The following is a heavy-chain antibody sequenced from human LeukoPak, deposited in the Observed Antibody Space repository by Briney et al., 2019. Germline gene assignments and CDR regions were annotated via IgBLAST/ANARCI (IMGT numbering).Heavy chain of an antibody. CDR2: INPTSGGT. V-gene: IGHV1-2*02. CDR1: GYSFRNYG. CDR3: ARGSSLSGSKLASDF. J-gene: IGHJ3*01. D-gene: IGHD1-26*01. Sequence: GASVKVSCKASGYSFRNYGISWVRQAPGQGLEWMGWINPTSGGTNDAQNFQGRVTMTRDTSISTAYMELSRLGSDDTAVYYCARGSSLSGSKLASDFWGQGTMVTVSS.